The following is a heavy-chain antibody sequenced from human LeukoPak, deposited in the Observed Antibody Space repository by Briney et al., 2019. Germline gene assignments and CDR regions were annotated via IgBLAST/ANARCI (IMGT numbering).Heavy chain of an antibody. CDR1: GGSFSGYY. CDR2: INHSGST. CDR3: ASRSRYYAN. Sequence: SETLSLTCAVYGGSFSGYYWSWIRQPPGKGLEWIGEINHSGSTNYNPSLKSRVTISVDTSKNQFSLKLSSVTAADTAVHYCASRSRYYANWGQGTLVTVSS. J-gene: IGHJ4*02. D-gene: IGHD1-26*01. V-gene: IGHV4-34*01.